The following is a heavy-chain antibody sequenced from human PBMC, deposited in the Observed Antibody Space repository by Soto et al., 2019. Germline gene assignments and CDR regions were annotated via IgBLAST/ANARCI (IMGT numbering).Heavy chain of an antibody. CDR3: AKDRRSSWSFDY. CDR2: ISHDGSNK. CDR1: GFTFRNYG. J-gene: IGHJ4*01. D-gene: IGHD6-19*01. Sequence: HPGGSLRLSCAASGFTFRNYGMHWVRQAPGKGLEWVAVISHDGSNKCYVESVKGRFTISRDNSKNTLYLQMNSLRVEDTAVYYCAKDRRSSWSFDYWGQEVWSPSPQ. V-gene: IGHV3-30*18.